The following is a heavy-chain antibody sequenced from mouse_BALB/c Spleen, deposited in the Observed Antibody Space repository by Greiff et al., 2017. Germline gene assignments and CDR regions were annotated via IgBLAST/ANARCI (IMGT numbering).Heavy chain of an antibody. D-gene: IGHD2-4*01. CDR3: ARFYYDSSFAY. V-gene: IGHV2-9*02. CDR1: GFSLTSYG. J-gene: IGHJ3*01. CDR2: IWAGGST. Sequence: ESGPGLVAPSQSLSITCTVSGFSLTSYGVHWVRQPPGKGLEWLGVIWAGGSTNYNSALMSRLSISKDNSKSQVFLKMNSLQTDDTAMYYCARFYYDSSFAYWGQGTLVTVSA.